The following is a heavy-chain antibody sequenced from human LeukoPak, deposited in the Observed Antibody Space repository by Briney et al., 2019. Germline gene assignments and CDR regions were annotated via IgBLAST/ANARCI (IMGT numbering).Heavy chain of an antibody. J-gene: IGHJ4*02. CDR2: IYYSGST. Sequence: SETLSLTCTVSGGSISSSSYYWGWIRLPPGKGLEWIGSIYYSGSTYYNPSLKSRVTISVDTSKNQFSLKLSSVTAADTAVYYCAGSRPWGGEPDYWGQGTLVTVSS. CDR1: GGSISSSSYY. CDR3: AGSRPWGGEPDY. V-gene: IGHV4-39*01. D-gene: IGHD1-14*01.